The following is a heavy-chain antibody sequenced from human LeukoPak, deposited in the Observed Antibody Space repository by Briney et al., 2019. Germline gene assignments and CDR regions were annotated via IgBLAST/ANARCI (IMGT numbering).Heavy chain of an antibody. CDR2: INPNSGGT. CDR1: GYTFTGYY. CDR3: ARDYSSRRLLRGNY. D-gene: IGHD2-15*01. J-gene: IGHJ4*02. V-gene: IGHV1-2*02. Sequence: ASVKVSCKASGYTFTGYYMHWVRQAPGQGLEWMGWINPNSGGTNYAQKFQGRVTMTRDTSISTAYMELSRLRSDDTAVYYCARDYSSRRLLRGNYWGQGTLVTVSS.